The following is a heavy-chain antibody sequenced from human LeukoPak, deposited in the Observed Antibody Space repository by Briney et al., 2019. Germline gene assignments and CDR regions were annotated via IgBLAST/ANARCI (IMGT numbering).Heavy chain of an antibody. CDR3: ARDPGGY. CDR2: IYYSGST. J-gene: IGHJ4*02. CDR1: GGSISSYY. Sequence: SETLSLTCTVSGGSISSYYWSWVRQPPGKGLEWIGYIYYSGSTNCNPSLKSRVTISVDTSKNQFSLKLSSVTAADTAVYYCARDPGGYWGQGTLVTVSS. V-gene: IGHV4-59*01. D-gene: IGHD3-10*01.